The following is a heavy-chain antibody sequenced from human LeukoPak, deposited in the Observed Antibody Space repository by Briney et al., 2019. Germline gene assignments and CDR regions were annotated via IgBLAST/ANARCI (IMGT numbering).Heavy chain of an antibody. V-gene: IGHV1-46*01. D-gene: IGHD3-3*01. J-gene: IGHJ4*02. CDR2: INPSGGST. CDR1: GGTFSSYA. Sequence: GSSVKVSCKASGGTFSSYAISWVRQAPGQGLEWMGIINPSGGSTSYAQKFQGRVTMTRDTSTSTVYMELSSLRSEDTAVYYCAVASWSGIDYWGQGTLVTVSS. CDR3: AVASWSGIDY.